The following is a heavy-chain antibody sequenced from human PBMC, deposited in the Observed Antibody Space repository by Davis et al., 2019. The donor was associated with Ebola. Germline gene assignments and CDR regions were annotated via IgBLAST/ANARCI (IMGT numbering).Heavy chain of an antibody. CDR1: GGSFSGYY. Sequence: MPSEILSLTCAVYGGSFSGYYWSWIRQPPGKGLEWIGEINHSGSTNYNPSLKSRVTISVDTSKNQFSLKLSSVTAADTAVYYCARHTYYDILTGWDYWGQGTLVTVSS. CDR2: INHSGST. V-gene: IGHV4-34*01. D-gene: IGHD3-9*01. J-gene: IGHJ4*02. CDR3: ARHTYYDILTGWDY.